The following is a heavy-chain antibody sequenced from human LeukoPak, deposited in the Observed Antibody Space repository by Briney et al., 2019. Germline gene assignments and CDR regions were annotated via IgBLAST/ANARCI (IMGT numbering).Heavy chain of an antibody. J-gene: IGHJ4*02. CDR3: ARENWIFDY. V-gene: IGHV4-38-2*02. D-gene: IGHD1-1*01. CDR1: GYSISSGYH. Sequence: SETLSLTCVVSGYSISSGYHWGWIRQPPGKGLEWIGVVYRSGTTYYDPPLKSRVTISVDTSKNQISLKVRSVTATDTAIYYCARENWIFDYWGQGILVTVSS. CDR2: VYRSGTT.